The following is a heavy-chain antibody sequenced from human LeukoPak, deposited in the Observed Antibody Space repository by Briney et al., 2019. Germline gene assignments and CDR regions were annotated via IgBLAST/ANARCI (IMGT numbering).Heavy chain of an antibody. CDR2: ICYSGST. J-gene: IGHJ4*02. CDR1: GYSISSGYY. V-gene: IGHV4-30-4*08. D-gene: IGHD6-19*01. Sequence: PSETLSLTCTVSGYSISSGYYWSWIRQPPGKGLEWIGYICYSGSTYYNPSLKSRVTISVDTSKNQFSLKLSSVTAADTAVYYCARDREVAVAGTDYWGQGTLVTVSS. CDR3: ARDREVAVAGTDY.